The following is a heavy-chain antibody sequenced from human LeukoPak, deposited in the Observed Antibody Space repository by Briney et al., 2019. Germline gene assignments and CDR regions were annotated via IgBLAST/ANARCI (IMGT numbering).Heavy chain of an antibody. CDR1: GGTFSSYT. CDR3: ARDSERHDYGSGIYDY. D-gene: IGHD3-10*01. V-gene: IGHV1-69*04. CDR2: IIPILGIA. Sequence: SVKVSCKASGGTFSSYTISWVRQAPGQGLEWMGRIIPILGIANYAQKFQGRVTITADKSTSTAYMELSSLRSEDTAVYYCARDSERHDYGSGIYDYWGQGTLVTVSS. J-gene: IGHJ4*02.